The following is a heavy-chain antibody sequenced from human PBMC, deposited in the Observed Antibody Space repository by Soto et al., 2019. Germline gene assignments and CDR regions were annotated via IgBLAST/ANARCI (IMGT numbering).Heavy chain of an antibody. V-gene: IGHV4-34*01. J-gene: IGHJ5*02. CDR2: INHSGST. CDR3: ARGARDIVVVPAAPGWFDP. D-gene: IGHD2-2*01. Sequence: TLSLTCAVYGGSFSGYYWSWIRQPAGKGLEWIGEINHSGSTNYNPSLKSRVTISVDTSKNQFSLKLSSVTAADTAVYYCARGARDIVVVPAAPGWFDPWGQGTLVTVSS. CDR1: GGSFSGYY.